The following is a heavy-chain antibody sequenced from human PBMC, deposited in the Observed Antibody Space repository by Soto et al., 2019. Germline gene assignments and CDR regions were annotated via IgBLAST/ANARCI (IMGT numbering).Heavy chain of an antibody. CDR2: ISYDGSNK. V-gene: IGHV3-30-3*01. CDR3: ARLYYDSSPTDY. Sequence: QVQLVESGGGVVQPGRSLRLSGAASGFTFSSYAMHWVREAPGKGLEWVAVISYDGSNKYYADSVKGRFTISRDNSKNTLYLQMNSLRAEDTAVYYCARLYYDSSPTDYWGQGTLVTVSS. CDR1: GFTFSSYA. J-gene: IGHJ4*02. D-gene: IGHD3-22*01.